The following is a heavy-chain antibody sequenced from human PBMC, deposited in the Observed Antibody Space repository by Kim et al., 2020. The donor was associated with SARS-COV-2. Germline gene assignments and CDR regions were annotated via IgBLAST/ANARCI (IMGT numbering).Heavy chain of an antibody. CDR1: GFTFSDYY. CDR3: ARDRKLRYFDWLFFDY. D-gene: IGHD3-9*01. V-gene: IGHV3-11*06. Sequence: GGSLRLSCAASGFTFSDYYMSWVRQAPGKGLEWVSGISRSGSYTKYADSVKGRFTISRDNAKNSLYLQMNSLRAEDTAVYYCARDRKLRYFDWLFFDYWGQGTLVTVSS. CDR2: ISRSGSYT. J-gene: IGHJ4*02.